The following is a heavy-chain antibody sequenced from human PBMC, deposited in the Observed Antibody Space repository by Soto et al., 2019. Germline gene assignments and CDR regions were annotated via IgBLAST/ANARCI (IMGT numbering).Heavy chain of an antibody. CDR1: GGTFSSYT. D-gene: IGHD6-13*01. CDR3: ARAPLAGTGIEGIDY. Sequence: QVQLVQSGAEVKKPGSSVKVSCKASGGTFSSYTISWVRQAPGQGLEWMGRIIPILGIANYAQKFQGRVTITADKSTSTAYMELSSLRSEDTAVYYCARAPLAGTGIEGIDYWGQGTLVTVSS. V-gene: IGHV1-69*02. CDR2: IIPILGIA. J-gene: IGHJ4*02.